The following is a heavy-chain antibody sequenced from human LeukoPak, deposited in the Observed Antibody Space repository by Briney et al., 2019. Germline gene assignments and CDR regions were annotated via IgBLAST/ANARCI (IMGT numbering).Heavy chain of an antibody. J-gene: IGHJ3*02. D-gene: IGHD6-13*01. CDR1: GGSISSYY. CDR2: IYTSGST. V-gene: IGHV4-4*07. Sequence: SETLSLTCTVSGGSISSYYWSWIRQPAGKGLEWIGRIYTSGSTNYNPSLKSRVTMSVDTSKNQFSLKLSSVTAADTAVYYCARDLGYSSSWYANDAFDIWGQGTMVTVSS. CDR3: ARDLGYSSSWYANDAFDI.